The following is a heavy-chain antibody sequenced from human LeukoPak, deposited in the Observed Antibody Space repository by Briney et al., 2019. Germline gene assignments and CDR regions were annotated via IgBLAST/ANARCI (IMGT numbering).Heavy chain of an antibody. D-gene: IGHD6-6*01. CDR1: GYSISSGHY. V-gene: IGHV4-38-2*02. CDR2: IYHSGST. J-gene: IGHJ4*02. Sequence: SETLSLICTLSGYSISSGHYWGWIRQPPGKGLEWIGSIYHSGSTYYNPSLKSRVTISVDTSKNQFPLKLSSVTAADTAVYYCASEISIAARPDVDYWGQGTLVTVSS. CDR3: ASEISIAARPDVDY.